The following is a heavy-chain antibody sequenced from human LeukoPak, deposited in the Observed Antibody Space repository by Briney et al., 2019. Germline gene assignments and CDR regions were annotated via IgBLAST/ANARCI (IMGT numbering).Heavy chain of an antibody. CDR2: ISSSGSTI. CDR1: GITFSSYE. Sequence: GGSLRLSCAASGITFSSYEMNWVRQAPGKGLEWVSYISSSGSTIYYADSVKGRFTISRDNAKNSLYLQMNSLKAEDTAVYYCARDSGGSSGWNRFDYWGQGTLVTVSS. V-gene: IGHV3-48*03. J-gene: IGHJ4*02. CDR3: ARDSGGSSGWNRFDY. D-gene: IGHD6-19*01.